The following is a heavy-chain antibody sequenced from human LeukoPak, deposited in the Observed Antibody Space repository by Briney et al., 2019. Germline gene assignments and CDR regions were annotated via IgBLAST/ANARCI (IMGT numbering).Heavy chain of an antibody. CDR3: ARHADYDTSVGAFDT. CDR1: GGSISSYY. Sequence: SETLSLTCTVSGGSISSYYWSWIRQPPGKGLEWIGYIYYSGSTNYNPSLKSRVTISVDTSKNQFSLKLSSVTAADTAVYYCARHADYDTSVGAFDTWGQGTMVTVSS. J-gene: IGHJ3*02. CDR2: IYYSGST. V-gene: IGHV4-59*08. D-gene: IGHD3-22*01.